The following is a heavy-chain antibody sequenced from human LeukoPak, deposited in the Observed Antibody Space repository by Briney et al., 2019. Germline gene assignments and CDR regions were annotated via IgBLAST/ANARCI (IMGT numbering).Heavy chain of an antibody. J-gene: IGHJ3*02. Sequence: SETLSLTCAVSDDSFSSHYWTWIRQPPGKGLEWIGYISYIGSTNYNPSLKSRITISIDTSRNQLSLRLSCVTAADTAVYYCARDLVTVTKGFDIWGQGTMVSVSS. V-gene: IGHV4-59*11. CDR1: DDSFSSHY. D-gene: IGHD4-17*01. CDR3: ARDLVTVTKGFDI. CDR2: ISYIGST.